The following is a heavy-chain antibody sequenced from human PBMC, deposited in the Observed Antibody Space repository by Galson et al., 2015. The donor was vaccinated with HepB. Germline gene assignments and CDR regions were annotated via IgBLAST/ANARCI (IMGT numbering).Heavy chain of an antibody. V-gene: IGHV3-7*01. CDR2: IKPDGSGE. CDR1: GFSFSNSW. D-gene: IGHD3-10*01. J-gene: IGHJ4*02. CDR3: VSTRRRSSIDY. Sequence: SLRLSCAASGFSFSNSWMMWFRQAPGKGLEWVAAIKPDGSGEWYVDSVRGRFTISRDNAKNSLYLQVNSLRAEDTALYYCVSTRRRSSIDYWGQGTLVAVSS.